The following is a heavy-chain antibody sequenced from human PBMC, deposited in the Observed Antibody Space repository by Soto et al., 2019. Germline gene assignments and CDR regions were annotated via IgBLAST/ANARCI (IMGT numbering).Heavy chain of an antibody. CDR2: ITPVLGKT. Sequence: QVQLVQSGAEVKKPGSSVKVSCKASGGTFSRYTITWVRQAPGQGLEWIGRITPVLGKTENAQKFQDRVTILANTSTSTAYMELSSLISDDTAVYYCARGTQQWLVEDQYFQHWGQGTLVTVSS. J-gene: IGHJ1*01. V-gene: IGHV1-69*08. CDR1: GGTFSRYT. D-gene: IGHD6-19*01. CDR3: ARGTQQWLVEDQYFQH.